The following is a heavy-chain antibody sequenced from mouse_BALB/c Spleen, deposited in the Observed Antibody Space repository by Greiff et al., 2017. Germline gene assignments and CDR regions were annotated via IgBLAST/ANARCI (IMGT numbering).Heavy chain of an antibody. D-gene: IGHD1-1*01. V-gene: IGHV3-6*02. CDR1: GYSITSGYY. Sequence: EVQRVESGPGLVKPSQSLSLTCSVTGYSITSGYYWNWIRQFPGNQLEWMGYISYDGSNNYNPSLKNRISITRDTSKNQFFLKLNSVTTEDTATYYCARDGSSFAYWGQGTLVTVSA. CDR2: ISYDGSN. CDR3: ARDGSSFAY. J-gene: IGHJ3*01.